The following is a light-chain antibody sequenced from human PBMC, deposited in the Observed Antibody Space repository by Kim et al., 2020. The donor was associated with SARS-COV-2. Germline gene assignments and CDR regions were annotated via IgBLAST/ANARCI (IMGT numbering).Light chain of an antibody. CDR1: SLRNDY. V-gene: IGLV3-19*01. Sequence: ALGQTVRITCQGDSLRNDYASWYQQKPGQAPVLVIYGKNNRPSGIPDRISGSSSGNTASLTITGAQAEDEADYYCNSRDSSGNHVVFGGGTKLTVL. CDR3: NSRDSSGNHVV. CDR2: GKN. J-gene: IGLJ2*01.